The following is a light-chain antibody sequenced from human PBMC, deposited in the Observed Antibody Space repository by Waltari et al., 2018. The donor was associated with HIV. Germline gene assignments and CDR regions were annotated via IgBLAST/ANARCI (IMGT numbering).Light chain of an antibody. CDR2: EVS. J-gene: IGLJ1*01. Sequence: QSALTQPASVSGSPGQSITISCTGTSSDVGSYNLVSWYQQHPGKAPKLMIYEVSKRPSGVSNRFSGSKSGNTASLTISGRQAEDEADYYCCSYAGSSTYVFGTGTKVTVL. CDR1: SSDVGSYNL. V-gene: IGLV2-23*02. CDR3: CSYAGSSTYV.